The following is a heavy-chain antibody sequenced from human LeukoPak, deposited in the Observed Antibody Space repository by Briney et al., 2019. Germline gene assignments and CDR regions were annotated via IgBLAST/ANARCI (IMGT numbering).Heavy chain of an antibody. CDR1: GFTVSSNY. CDR3: AKGYYFDILSSYSSLDS. J-gene: IGHJ4*02. Sequence: SGGSLRLSCAASGFTVSSNYMSWVRQAPGKGLEWVSVIYSGGSTYYADSVKGRFTISRDNSKNTLYLQMNSLRAEDTAAYYCAKGYYFDILSSYSSLDSWGQGTLVTVSS. D-gene: IGHD3-9*01. CDR2: IYSGGST. V-gene: IGHV3-53*05.